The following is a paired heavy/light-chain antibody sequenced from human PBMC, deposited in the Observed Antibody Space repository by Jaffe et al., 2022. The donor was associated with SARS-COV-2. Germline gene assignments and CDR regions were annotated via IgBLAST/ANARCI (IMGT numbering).Heavy chain of an antibody. Sequence: QVQLVQSGAEVKKPGSSVKVSCKASGGTFSSYGISWVRQAPGQGLEWMGGIIPFFGTADFAQKFQGRVTITADESTSTAYLELSSLRSEDTAVYYCARKASGSYYKPYYYYNMDVWGKGTTVTVSS. CDR2: IIPFFGTA. CDR3: ARKASGSYYKPYYYYNMDV. J-gene: IGHJ6*03. CDR1: GGTFSSYG. D-gene: IGHD3-10*01. V-gene: IGHV1-69*01.
Light chain of an antibody. J-gene: IGKJ5*01. CDR1: QSLLHSNGHNY. V-gene: IGKV2-28*01. Sequence: DIVMTQSPLSLPVTPGEPASISCRSSQSLLHSNGHNYLDWYLQKPGQSPQLLIYLGSNRASGVPDRFSGSGSGTDFTLKISRVEAEDVGVYYCMQALQTPPTFGQGTRLEIK. CDR2: LGS. CDR3: MQALQTPPT.